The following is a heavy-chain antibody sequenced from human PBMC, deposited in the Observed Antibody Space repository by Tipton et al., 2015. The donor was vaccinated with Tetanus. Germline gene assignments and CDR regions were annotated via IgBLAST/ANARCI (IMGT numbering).Heavy chain of an antibody. V-gene: IGHV4-30-2*01. CDR1: GALLSTGGYS. CDR2: IYHTGST. Sequence: TLSLTCAVSGALLSTGGYSWGWIRQTPGQGLEWIGYIYHTGSTYYNPSLRSRVTISAVGSKNRISLKLTSVTAADTGIYYCAREVPAAGHFDSWGQGTLVTVSS. CDR3: AREVPAAGHFDS. J-gene: IGHJ4*02. D-gene: IGHD2-2*01.